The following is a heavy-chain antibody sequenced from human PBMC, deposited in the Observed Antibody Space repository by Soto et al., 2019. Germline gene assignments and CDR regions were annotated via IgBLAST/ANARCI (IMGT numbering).Heavy chain of an antibody. V-gene: IGHV4-31*03. J-gene: IGHJ3*02. CDR2: IYHSGMT. Sequence: QVQLQESGPGLVKPSQTLSLTCTVSGGSISTGGYYWSRIRQHPGRGLEWIGYIYHSGMTFSNPSLQSRVAISIDTSENQFSLKLSSVTAADTAVYYRATVRWELHDAFDIWGHGTMVSVSS. D-gene: IGHD4-17*01. CDR3: ATVRWELHDAFDI. CDR1: GGSISTGGYY.